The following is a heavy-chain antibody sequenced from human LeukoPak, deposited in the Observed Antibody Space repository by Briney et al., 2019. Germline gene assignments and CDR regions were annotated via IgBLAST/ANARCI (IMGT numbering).Heavy chain of an antibody. J-gene: IGHJ4*02. CDR1: GGSISSSSYY. D-gene: IGHD1-26*01. CDR2: IYYSGST. CDR3: ASYYPLPDY. V-gene: IGHV4-39*01. Sequence: SETLSLTCTVSGGSISSSSYYWGWIRQPPGKGLEWIGSIYYSGSTYYNPSLKSRVTISVDTSKNQFSLKLSSVTAADTAVYYCASYYPLPDYWGQGTLVTVSP.